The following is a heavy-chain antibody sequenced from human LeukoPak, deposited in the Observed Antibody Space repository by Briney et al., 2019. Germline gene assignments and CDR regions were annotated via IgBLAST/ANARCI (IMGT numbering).Heavy chain of an antibody. Sequence: SQTLSLTCTVSGGSISSGAYYWNWIRQHPGKGLEWIGYIYYSGSTYYNPSLKSRVTISVDTSKNQFSLKLSSVTAADTAVYYCARGGSSWYNHWGQGTLVTVSS. CDR3: ARGGSSWYNH. J-gene: IGHJ5*02. CDR1: GGSISSGAYY. D-gene: IGHD6-13*01. CDR2: IYYSGST. V-gene: IGHV4-30-4*08.